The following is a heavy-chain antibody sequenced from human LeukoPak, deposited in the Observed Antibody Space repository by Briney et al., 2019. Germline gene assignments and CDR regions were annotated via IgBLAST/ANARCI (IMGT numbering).Heavy chain of an antibody. D-gene: IGHD6-13*01. CDR1: GFTFSNYG. Sequence: GGSLRLSCVASGFTFSNYGMHWVRQAPGKGLEGVAVISYDGTNKYYADSVKGRFTISRDYPKNTLFLQMSSLRAEDTAVYYCAKGRYSSTWCSDHWGQGTLVTVSS. CDR3: AKGRYSSTWCSDH. CDR2: ISYDGTNK. J-gene: IGHJ4*02. V-gene: IGHV3-30*18.